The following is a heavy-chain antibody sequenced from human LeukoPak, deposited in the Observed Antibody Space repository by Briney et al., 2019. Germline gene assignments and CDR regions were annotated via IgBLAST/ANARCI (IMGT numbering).Heavy chain of an antibody. D-gene: IGHD3-16*02. CDR2: ISYDGSNK. V-gene: IGHV3-30*19. CDR1: GFTFSSYG. Sequence: GSLRLSCAASGFTFSSYGMHWVRQAPGKGLEWVAVISYDGSNKYYADSVKGRFTISRDNSKNTLYLQMNSLRAEDTAVYYCARGRVYDYVWGSYRYYYYMDVWGKGTTATVSS. CDR3: ARGRVYDYVWGSYRYYYYMDV. J-gene: IGHJ6*03.